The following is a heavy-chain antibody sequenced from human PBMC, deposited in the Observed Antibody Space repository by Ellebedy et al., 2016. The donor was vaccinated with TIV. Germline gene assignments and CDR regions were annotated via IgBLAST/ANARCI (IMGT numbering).Heavy chain of an antibody. D-gene: IGHD6-13*01. J-gene: IGHJ6*02. CDR2: IIPILGIA. Sequence: SVKVSXXASGYTFTGYYMHWVRQAPGQGLEWMGRIIPILGIANYAQKFQGRVTITADKSTSTAYMELSSLRSEDTAVYYCAREGIAAAGVLDYYYGMDVWGQGTTVTVSS. CDR1: GYTFTGYY. CDR3: AREGIAAAGVLDYYYGMDV. V-gene: IGHV1-69*04.